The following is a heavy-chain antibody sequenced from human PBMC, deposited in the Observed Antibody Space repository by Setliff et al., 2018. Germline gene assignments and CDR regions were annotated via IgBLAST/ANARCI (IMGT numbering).Heavy chain of an antibody. CDR1: GGSISSSIYY. Sequence: PSETLSLTCTVSGGSISSSIYYWGWIRQPPGKGLEWIGSIYYSGSTYYNPSLKSRVTISVDTSKNQFSLKLSSVTAADTAVYSCAREARYSSAWYSYYYGMDVWGQGTTVTVSS. D-gene: IGHD6-19*01. CDR2: IYYSGST. J-gene: IGHJ6*02. CDR3: AREARYSSAWYSYYYGMDV. V-gene: IGHV4-39*07.